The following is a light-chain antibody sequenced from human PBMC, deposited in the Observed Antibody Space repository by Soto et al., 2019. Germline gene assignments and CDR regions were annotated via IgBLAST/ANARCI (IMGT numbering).Light chain of an antibody. CDR2: DVS. CDR3: TQSNNWPFS. CDR1: QGVTTN. Sequence: EILVTQSPSMLSVSPGERATLSCRAGQGVTTNFAWYQQKSGQSPRLLIYDVSIRATGVPARLSGTGSETDFTLTISGLQSEDCAIYFCTQSNNWPFSFGQ. J-gene: IGKJ5*01. V-gene: IGKV3-15*01.